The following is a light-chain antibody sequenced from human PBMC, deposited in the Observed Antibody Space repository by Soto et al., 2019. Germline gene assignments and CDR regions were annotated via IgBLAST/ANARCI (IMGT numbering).Light chain of an antibody. Sequence: QAVVTQPPSVSGAPGQRVTISCTGSSSNIGAGYDVHWYQQLPGTAPKLLIYGNSNRPSGVPDRFSGSKSGTSASLAITGLQVEHEADYYCQSYDSSLSGYVFGTGTKLTVL. CDR1: SSNIGAGYD. J-gene: IGLJ1*01. CDR2: GNS. CDR3: QSYDSSLSGYV. V-gene: IGLV1-40*01.